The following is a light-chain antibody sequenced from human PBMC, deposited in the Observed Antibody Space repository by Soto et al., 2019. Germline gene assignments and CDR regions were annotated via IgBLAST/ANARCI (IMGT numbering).Light chain of an antibody. CDR2: HAS. CDR3: QQQSDSPPIT. Sequence: IGVALSHRPLTLSPAQRATPSGTSIQTTSSNYLAWYQQKPGQAPRLLIYHASTRATGIPDRFSGSGSGTDFTLTISRLEPEDFAVYYCQQQSDSPPITFGQGTRLETK. CDR1: QTTSSNY. V-gene: IGKV3-20*01. J-gene: IGKJ5*01.